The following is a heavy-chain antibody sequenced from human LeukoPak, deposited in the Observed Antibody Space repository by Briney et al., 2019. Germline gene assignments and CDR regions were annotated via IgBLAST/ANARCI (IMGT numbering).Heavy chain of an antibody. J-gene: IGHJ6*02. Sequence: ASVKVSCKASGYIFTSYGISWVRQAPGQGLEWMGWISAYNGNTNYAQKLQGRVTMTTDTSTSTAYMELRSLRSDDTAVYYCARYSSSAPYYYYYYGMDVWGQGTTVTVSS. D-gene: IGHD6-6*01. V-gene: IGHV1-18*01. CDR3: ARYSSSAPYYYYYYGMDV. CDR1: GYIFTSYG. CDR2: ISAYNGNT.